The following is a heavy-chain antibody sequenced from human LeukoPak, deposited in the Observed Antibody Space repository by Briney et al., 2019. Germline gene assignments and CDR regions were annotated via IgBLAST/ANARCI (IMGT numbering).Heavy chain of an antibody. CDR2: IYTSGST. CDR1: GGSINSGTDY. D-gene: IGHD6-6*01. CDR3: ARGESSSSPLYYYYYYMDV. J-gene: IGHJ6*03. V-gene: IGHV4-61*02. Sequence: PSETLSLTCTVSGGSINSGTDYWSWIRQPAGKGLEWIGRIYTSGSTNYNPSLKSRVTISVDTSKNQFSLKLSSVTAADTAMYYCARGESSSSPLYYYYYYMDVWGKGTTVTVSS.